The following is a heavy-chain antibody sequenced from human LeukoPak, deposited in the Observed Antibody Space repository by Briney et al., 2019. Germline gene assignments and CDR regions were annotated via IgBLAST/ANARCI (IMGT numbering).Heavy chain of an antibody. CDR2: ISSGSSTI. CDR3: ASDCSGGSLRY. V-gene: IGHV3-48*01. Sequence: GGSLRPSCAASGFSFSSYSMNWVRQAPGKGLEWISYISSGSSTIFYADSVKGRFTISRDNAKNSLYLQMNSLRAEDTAVYYCASDCSGGSLRYWGQGTLVTVSS. D-gene: IGHD2-15*01. CDR1: GFSFSSYS. J-gene: IGHJ4*02.